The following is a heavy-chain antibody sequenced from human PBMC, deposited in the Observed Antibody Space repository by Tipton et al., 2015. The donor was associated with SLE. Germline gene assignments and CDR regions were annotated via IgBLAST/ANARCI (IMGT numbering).Heavy chain of an antibody. Sequence: QSGPEVKKPGASVKVSCKASGYTFSSYGIIWVRQAPGQGLEWMGWISAYNGNTNCAQKLQGRVNMTTDASTSTAYMELRSLRSDDTAVYFCARETTRTRDGMDVWGQGTSVTVSS. V-gene: IGHV1-18*01. CDR1: GYTFSSYG. J-gene: IGHJ6*02. CDR2: ISAYNGNT. CDR3: ARETTRTRDGMDV. D-gene: IGHD1-1*01.